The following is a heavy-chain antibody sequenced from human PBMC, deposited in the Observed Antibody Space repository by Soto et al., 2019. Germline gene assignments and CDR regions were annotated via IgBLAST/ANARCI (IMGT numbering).Heavy chain of an antibody. D-gene: IGHD2-15*01. CDR1: GGSISSSNW. Sequence: QVQLQESGPGLVKPSGTLSLTCAVSGGSISSSNWWSWVRQPPGKGLEWIGEIYHSGSTNYNPSXXSRVTISVDKXXNXFXXKLSSVTAADTAVYYCARAIYCSGGSCYLSGAFDIWGQGTMVTVSS. CDR2: IYHSGST. J-gene: IGHJ3*02. V-gene: IGHV4-4*02. CDR3: ARAIYCSGGSCYLSGAFDI.